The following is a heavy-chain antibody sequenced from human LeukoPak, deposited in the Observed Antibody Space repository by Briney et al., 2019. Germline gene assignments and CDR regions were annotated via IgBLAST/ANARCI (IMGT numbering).Heavy chain of an antibody. V-gene: IGHV4-39*01. Sequence: SETLFLTCTVTGGSISSSSYYWGWIRQPPGKGLEWIASIFYSGTTYYNPSLKSRVTIAVDTSNNQFSPRLTSVTAADTAVYYCARLTDSWGQGTLVTVSS. CDR3: ARLTDS. CDR1: GGSISSSSYY. J-gene: IGHJ4*02. CDR2: IFYSGTT.